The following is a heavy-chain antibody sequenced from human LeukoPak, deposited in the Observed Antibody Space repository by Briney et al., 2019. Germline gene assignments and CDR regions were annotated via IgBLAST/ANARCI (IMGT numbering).Heavy chain of an antibody. Sequence: GSLRLSCAASGFTFRSLWMRWVRQAPGRGPEWVANINQDGGTTYYVASVKGRFTISRDNAKNSLSLQMSSLRAEDTAVYYCTKDRQGPNQYHMDVWGKGTTVTVSS. CDR3: TKDRQGPNQYHMDV. J-gene: IGHJ6*03. CDR2: INQDGGTT. CDR1: GFTFRSLW. V-gene: IGHV3-7*01.